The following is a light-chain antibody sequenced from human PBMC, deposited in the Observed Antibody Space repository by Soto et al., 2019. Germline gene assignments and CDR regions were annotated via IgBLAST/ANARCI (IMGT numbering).Light chain of an antibody. CDR3: GTWDSSLSGGV. V-gene: IGLV1-51*02. CDR2: ENY. Sequence: QSVLTQPPSVSAAPGQKVTISCSGRTSNIGDNYVSWYQQLPGTAPKILIYENYKRPSGIPDRFSGSKSGTSATLGITGLQTGDEADYYCGTWDSSLSGGVFGGGTQLTVL. J-gene: IGLJ7*01. CDR1: TSNIGDNY.